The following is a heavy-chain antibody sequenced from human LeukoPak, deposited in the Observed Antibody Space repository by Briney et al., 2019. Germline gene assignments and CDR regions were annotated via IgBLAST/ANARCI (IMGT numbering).Heavy chain of an antibody. Sequence: ASVKVSCKASGYTFTSYGISWVRQAPGQGLEWMGWISAYNGNTKYAQKVLGRVTMTTDTSTSTAYMELRSLGSDDTAVYYCARGGFGELLFPFDPWGQGTLVTVSS. CDR1: GYTFTSYG. J-gene: IGHJ5*02. CDR3: ARGGFGELLFPFDP. D-gene: IGHD3-10*01. V-gene: IGHV1-18*01. CDR2: ISAYNGNT.